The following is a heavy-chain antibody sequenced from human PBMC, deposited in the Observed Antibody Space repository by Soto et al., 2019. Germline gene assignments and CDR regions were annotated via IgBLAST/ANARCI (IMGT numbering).Heavy chain of an antibody. V-gene: IGHV1-69*02. J-gene: IGHJ4*02. Sequence: QVQLVQSGAEVKKPGSSVRVSCKASGDTFTFYSINWVRQAPGLGLEWMGRINPILSMSNYAQRFQGRVTMTVDKSTRTAKMELSSMSYGDTAMYYCASSYGSGYRAFDYWGQGALVTVSS. CDR2: INPILSMS. D-gene: IGHD3-10*01. CDR3: ASSYGSGYRAFDY. CDR1: GDTFTFYS.